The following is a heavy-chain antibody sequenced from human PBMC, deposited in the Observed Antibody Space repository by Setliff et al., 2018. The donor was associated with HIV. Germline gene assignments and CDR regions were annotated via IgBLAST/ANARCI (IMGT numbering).Heavy chain of an antibody. V-gene: IGHV4-39*01. CDR3: ASLDGSESPYIYYYYMDV. CDR1: AGSIRSSTYY. Sequence: SETLSLTCTVSAGSIRSSTYYWAWIRQPPGKGLEWIGTIYYSGSTYYNPSLKSRATISVDTSKNQFSLKLSSVTAADTAVYYCASLDGSESPYIYYYYMDVWGKGTAVTAP. CDR2: IYYSGST. J-gene: IGHJ6*03. D-gene: IGHD3-10*01.